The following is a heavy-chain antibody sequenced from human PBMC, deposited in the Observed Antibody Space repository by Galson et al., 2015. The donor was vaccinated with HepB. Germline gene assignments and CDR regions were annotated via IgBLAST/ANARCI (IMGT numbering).Heavy chain of an antibody. CDR2: ISYDGSNK. CDR3: ARPFPHCSSTSCQDY. V-gene: IGHV3-30*03. Sequence: LRLSCAASGFTFSSYGMHWVRQAPGKGLEWVAVISYDGSNKYYADSVKGRFTISRDNSKNTLYLQMNSLRAEDTAVYYCARPFPHCSSTSCQDYWGQGTLVTVSS. J-gene: IGHJ4*02. D-gene: IGHD2-2*01. CDR1: GFTFSSYG.